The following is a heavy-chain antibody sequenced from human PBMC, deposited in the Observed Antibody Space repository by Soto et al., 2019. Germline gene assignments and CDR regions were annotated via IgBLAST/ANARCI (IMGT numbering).Heavy chain of an antibody. CDR3: AKEGYDFWSGSFDY. J-gene: IGHJ4*02. Sequence: GGSLRLSCAASGFTFSSYAMSWVRQAPGKGLEWVSSISGGGGSTYYADSVKGRFTISRDNSKNTLYLQMNSLRAEDTAVYYCAKEGYDFWSGSFDYWGQGTLVTVSS. V-gene: IGHV3-23*01. CDR2: ISGGGGST. D-gene: IGHD3-3*01. CDR1: GFTFSSYA.